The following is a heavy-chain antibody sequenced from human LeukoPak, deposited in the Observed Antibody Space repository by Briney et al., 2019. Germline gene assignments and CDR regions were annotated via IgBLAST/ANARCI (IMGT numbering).Heavy chain of an antibody. D-gene: IGHD2-2*01. CDR2: ISGSGGST. CDR3: ARDIKGQYQDAFDI. V-gene: IGHV3-23*01. Sequence: GGSLRLSCAASGFTFSSYAMSWVRQAPGKGLDWVSGISGSGGSTYYADSVKGRFTISRDNSKNTLYLQMNSLRAEDTAVCYCARDIKGQYQDAFDIWGQGTMVTVSS. CDR1: GFTFSSYA. J-gene: IGHJ3*02.